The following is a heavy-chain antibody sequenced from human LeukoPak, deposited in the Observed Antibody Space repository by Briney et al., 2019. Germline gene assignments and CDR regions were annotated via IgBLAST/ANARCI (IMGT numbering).Heavy chain of an antibody. CDR1: GYTFTGYY. V-gene: IGHV1-2*07. Sequence: SVQVSCKASGYTFTGYYMHWVRPAPGQGLEWMGWINPNSGGTNYAHKFQATVTMTRDTSISTAYMELSRLRSDDTAVYYCARGYRITPFFGMDVWGQGTTLTFSS. D-gene: IGHD3-10*01. CDR3: ARGYRITPFFGMDV. J-gene: IGHJ6*02. CDR2: INPNSGGT.